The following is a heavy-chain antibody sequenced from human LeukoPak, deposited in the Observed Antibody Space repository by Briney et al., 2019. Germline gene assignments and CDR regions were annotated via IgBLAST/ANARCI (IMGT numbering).Heavy chain of an antibody. V-gene: IGHV1-2*02. D-gene: IGHD3-10*01. CDR3: ARDRVTMLRGVMRKVGPDY. CDR2: INPNSGVT. J-gene: IGHJ4*02. CDR1: GYTFTGYY. Sequence: ASVKVSCKASGYTFTGYYIHWARQAPGQGLEYMGWINPNSGVTDYAQKFQGRVTMTRDTSISTAYMELRRLRSDDTAVYYCARDRVTMLRGVMRKVGPDYWGQGTLVTVSS.